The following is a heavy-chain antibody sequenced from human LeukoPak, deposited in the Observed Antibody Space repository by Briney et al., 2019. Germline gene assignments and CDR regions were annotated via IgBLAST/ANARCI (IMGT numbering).Heavy chain of an antibody. D-gene: IGHD3-10*01. CDR2: INPSGGST. CDR1: GYTFTGYY. Sequence: GASVKVSCKASGYTFTGYYMHWVRQAPGQGLEWMGIINPSGGSTSYAQKFQGRVTMTRDMSTSTVYMELSSLRSEDTAVYYCARDAITMVRGVIGRFSYFDYWGQGTLVTVSS. J-gene: IGHJ4*02. V-gene: IGHV1-46*01. CDR3: ARDAITMVRGVIGRFSYFDY.